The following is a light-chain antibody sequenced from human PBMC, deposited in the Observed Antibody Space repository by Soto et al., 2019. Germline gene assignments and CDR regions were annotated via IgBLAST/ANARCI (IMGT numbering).Light chain of an antibody. J-gene: IGKJ1*01. CDR3: PHYNVSPWT. Sequence: DIQITQSPSTLSASVGDRVTITCRASQTISRWLAWYPQKPGKAPKLLIYEASSLQSGVPSRFSRSGAGTECTLTISSLQPDDVYTDSCPHYNVSPWTFGQGTKVDIK. CDR1: QTISRW. CDR2: EAS. V-gene: IGKV1-5*03.